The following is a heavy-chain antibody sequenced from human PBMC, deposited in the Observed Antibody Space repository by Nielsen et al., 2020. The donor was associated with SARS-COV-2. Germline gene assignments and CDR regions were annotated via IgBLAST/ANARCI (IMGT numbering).Heavy chain of an antibody. V-gene: IGHV3-23*01. J-gene: IGHJ6*02. CDR3: ARDLAYDSSGYYHPYYYYGMDV. Sequence: WIRQPPGKGLEWVSAISGSGGSTYYADSVKGRFTISRDNAKNSLYLQMNSLRAEDTAVYYCARDLAYDSSGYYHPYYYYGMDVWGQGTTVTVSS. CDR2: ISGSGGST. D-gene: IGHD3-22*01.